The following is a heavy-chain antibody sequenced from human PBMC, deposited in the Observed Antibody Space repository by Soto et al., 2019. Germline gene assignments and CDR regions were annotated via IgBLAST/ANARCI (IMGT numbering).Heavy chain of an antibody. J-gene: IGHJ5*02. CDR3: ARVIRGAYYNSPLDT. Sequence: ASVRVSCKASGYTFTGYFMHWVRQAPGQGLEWMGWINPYSGGADYAQSFQGRVTMTRDTSISTVYMELSRLRFDDTAVYYCARVIRGAYYNSPLDTWGQGTVVTVSS. CDR1: GYTFTGYF. CDR2: INPYSGGA. V-gene: IGHV1-2*02. D-gene: IGHD3-10*01.